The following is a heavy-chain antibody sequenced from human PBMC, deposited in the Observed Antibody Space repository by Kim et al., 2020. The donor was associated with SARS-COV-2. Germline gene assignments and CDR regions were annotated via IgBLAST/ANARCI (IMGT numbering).Heavy chain of an antibody. CDR1: GFTFSNYG. Sequence: VGSLRLSCVASGFTFSNYGMTWVRQAPGGGLEWVSGITGSGDITAYADSVKGRFTISRDNSKNTLYLQMSSLRAEDTAIYYCANPRQPDYWGQGTLVTVSS. D-gene: IGHD6-13*01. J-gene: IGHJ4*02. CDR2: ITGSGDIT. V-gene: IGHV3-23*01. CDR3: ANPRQPDY.